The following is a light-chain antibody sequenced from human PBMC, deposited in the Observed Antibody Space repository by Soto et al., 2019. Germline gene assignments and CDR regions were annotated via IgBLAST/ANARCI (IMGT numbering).Light chain of an antibody. CDR3: SSYTSSSSYV. J-gene: IGLJ1*01. CDR2: DVS. V-gene: IGLV2-14*01. CDR1: SSDVGGYNY. Sequence: QPASVSGSPGQSITISCTGTSSDVGGYNYVSWYQQHPGKAPKLMIYDVSNRPSGVSNRFSGPKSGNTASLTISGLQAEDEADYYCSSYTSSSSYVFGTGTKLTVL.